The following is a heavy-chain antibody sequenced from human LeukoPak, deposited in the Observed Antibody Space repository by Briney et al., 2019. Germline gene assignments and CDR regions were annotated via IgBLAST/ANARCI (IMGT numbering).Heavy chain of an antibody. CDR3: ARDSSSWSLGYYYMDV. CDR2: ISWNSGSI. V-gene: IGHV3-9*01. CDR1: GFTFDDYA. D-gene: IGHD6-6*01. Sequence: GGSLRLSCAASGFTFDDYAMHWVWQAPGKGLEWVSGISWNSGSIGYADSVKGRFTISRDNAKNSLYLQMNSLRAEDTALYYCARDSSSWSLGYYYMDVWGKGTTVTVSS. J-gene: IGHJ6*03.